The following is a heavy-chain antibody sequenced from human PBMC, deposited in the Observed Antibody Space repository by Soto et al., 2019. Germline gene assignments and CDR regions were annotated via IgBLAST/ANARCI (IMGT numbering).Heavy chain of an antibody. Sequence: GESLKISCKGSGYSFTSYWIGWVRQMPGKGLEWMGIIYPGDSDTRYSPSFQGQVTIPADKSISTAYLQWSSLKASDTARYYCARTPPGYCSGGSCYQPYYFDYWGQGTLVTVSS. D-gene: IGHD2-15*01. J-gene: IGHJ4*02. CDR2: IYPGDSDT. V-gene: IGHV5-51*01. CDR3: ARTPPGYCSGGSCYQPYYFDY. CDR1: GYSFTSYW.